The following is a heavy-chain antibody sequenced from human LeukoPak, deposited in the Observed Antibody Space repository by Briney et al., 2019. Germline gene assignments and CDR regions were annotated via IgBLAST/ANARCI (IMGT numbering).Heavy chain of an antibody. CDR3: AKDREIGPAKYFFDI. J-gene: IGHJ4*02. V-gene: IGHV3-30*04. CDR2: VADDGGDK. D-gene: IGHD2/OR15-2a*01. Sequence: GGSLRLSCAASGFTFSRYAMHWVRQAPGKGLEWVSVVADDGGDKHHADSVKGRFSISRDNPKNTLYLQMSGLRVEDTAVYYCAKDREIGPAKYFFDIWGQGTLVTVSS. CDR1: GFTFSRYA.